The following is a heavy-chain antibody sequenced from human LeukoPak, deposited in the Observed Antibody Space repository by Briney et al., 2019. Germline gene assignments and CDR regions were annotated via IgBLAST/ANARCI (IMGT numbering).Heavy chain of an antibody. Sequence: KAGGSLRLSCAASGFTFDDYAMHWVRQAPGKGLEWVSLISWDGGSTYYADSVKGRFTISRDNAKNSLYLQMNSLRAEDTALYYCARPGYCSSTSCYSDSSGYTDAFDIWGQGTMVTVSS. V-gene: IGHV3-43D*03. J-gene: IGHJ3*02. D-gene: IGHD2-2*03. CDR2: ISWDGGST. CDR1: GFTFDDYA. CDR3: ARPGYCSSTSCYSDSSGYTDAFDI.